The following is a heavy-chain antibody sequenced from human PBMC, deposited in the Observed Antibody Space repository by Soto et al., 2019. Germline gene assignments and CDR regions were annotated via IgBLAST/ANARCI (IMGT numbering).Heavy chain of an antibody. V-gene: IGHV3-30*03. CDR3: ATAGAYYDILPGYCNWFAP. CDR1: GVTISSYG. J-gene: IGHJ5*02. Sequence: SLRLSCTASGVTISSYGRRWVRQAPGKGLEWVGVISRSGGNKYYADSVKGRFTISRDNSKNTLYLQMNSLRAEDTAVYYCATAGAYYDILPGYCNWFAPWGQGTLVTVSS. CDR2: ISRSGGNK. D-gene: IGHD3-9*01.